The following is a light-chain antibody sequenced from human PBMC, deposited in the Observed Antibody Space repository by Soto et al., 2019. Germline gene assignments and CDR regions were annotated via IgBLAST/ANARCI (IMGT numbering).Light chain of an antibody. CDR2: EVS. Sequence: QSALTQPASVSGSPGQWITISCTGTSSDVGSYNFVSWYQQQPGNAPKLMISEVSKRPSGVSNRFSGSKSGNTASLTISGLQAEDEAAYYCCSYASSSTRVFGGRTKLTLL. CDR3: CSYASSSTRV. V-gene: IGLV2-23*02. CDR1: SSDVGSYNF. J-gene: IGLJ3*02.